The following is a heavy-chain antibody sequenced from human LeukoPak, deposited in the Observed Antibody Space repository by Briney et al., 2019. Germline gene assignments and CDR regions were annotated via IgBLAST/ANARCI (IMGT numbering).Heavy chain of an antibody. J-gene: IGHJ6*01. CDR1: GFTVTDNY. CDR2: IYGGGDT. CDR3: VREAVMPVAPSTIGTSGRHLYGYYGLVV. Sequence: GSLRLSCAASGFTVTDNYMNWVRQLSGKGLEGVSGIYGGGDTNYADSVKGRFIIARGTSRNTLYLQMNSLGAEDTAVYYCVREAVMPVAPSTIGTSGRHLYGYYGLVVWGQGTGVSVSS. V-gene: IGHV3-53*01. D-gene: IGHD6-13*01.